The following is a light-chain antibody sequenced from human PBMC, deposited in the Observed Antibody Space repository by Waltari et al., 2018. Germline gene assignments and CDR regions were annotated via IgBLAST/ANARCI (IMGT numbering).Light chain of an antibody. CDR3: MQAVEFPLT. V-gene: IGKV2-40*01. J-gene: IGKJ4*01. CDR2: EVS. CDR1: QSLLDSEDGNTY. Sequence: DIVMTQTPLSLPVTLGEPASISCRSSQSLLDSEDGNTYLEWYLQKPGQSPQLLIYEVSNRASGVPDRFSGSGSDTDFTLKISRVEAEDVGVYYCMQAVEFPLTFGGGTKVEIK.